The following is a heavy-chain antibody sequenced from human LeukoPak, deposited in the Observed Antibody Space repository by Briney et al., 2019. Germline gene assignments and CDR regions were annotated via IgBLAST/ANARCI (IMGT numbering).Heavy chain of an antibody. CDR3: AKDLGQWELLSYYYYYMDV. D-gene: IGHD1-26*01. CDR1: GFTFSSYA. V-gene: IGHV3-23*01. Sequence: GGSLRLSCAASGFTFSSYAMSWVRQAPGKGLEWVSAISGSGGSTYYADSVKGRFTISRDNSKNTLYLQMNSLRAEDTAVYYCAKDLGQWELLSYYYYYMDVWGKGTTVTVSS. CDR2: ISGSGGST. J-gene: IGHJ6*03.